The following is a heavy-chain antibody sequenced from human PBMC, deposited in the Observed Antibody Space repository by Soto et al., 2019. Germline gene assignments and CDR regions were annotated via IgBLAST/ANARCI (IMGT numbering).Heavy chain of an antibody. Sequence: PFQTLSLSCAVSVDSVSRSHATCDCFRQSPSRGLEWLGRTYYRSKWYHDYALSVKSRITINPDTSNNQLSLQPNSVTPDDTAVYYCVRRIGNSWLDSWRQGTLVTVSS. CDR3: VRRIGNSWLDS. J-gene: IGHJ5*01. V-gene: IGHV6-1*01. CDR1: VDSVSRSHAT. D-gene: IGHD1-26*01. CDR2: TYYRSKWYH.